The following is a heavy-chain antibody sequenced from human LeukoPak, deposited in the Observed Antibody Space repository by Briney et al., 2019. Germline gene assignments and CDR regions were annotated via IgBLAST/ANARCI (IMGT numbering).Heavy chain of an antibody. CDR2: IYYSGST. CDR1: GGSISSSSYY. D-gene: IGHD4-17*01. Sequence: SETLSLTCTVSGGSISSSSYYWGWIRQPPGKGLEWIGSIYYSGSTYYNPSLKSRVTISVDTSKSQFSLKLSSVTAADTAVYYCASLYGDYPPEYSQHWGQGTLVTVSS. CDR3: ASLYGDYPPEYSQH. V-gene: IGHV4-39*01. J-gene: IGHJ1*01.